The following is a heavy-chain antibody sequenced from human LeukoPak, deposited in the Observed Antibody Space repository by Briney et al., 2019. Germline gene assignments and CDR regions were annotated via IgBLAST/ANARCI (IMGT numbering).Heavy chain of an antibody. V-gene: IGHV3-7*01. CDR1: GFTFTSYW. D-gene: IGHD6-6*01. J-gene: IGHJ4*02. CDR3: ARIGYSSSSNDY. Sequence: AGGSLRLSCAVSGFTFTSYWMSWVRQAPGKGLEWVANINQDGGVRYYVDSLKDRFTIYRDNAKKSLYLQMNSLRAEDTAIYYCARIGYSSSSNDYWGQGTLVTVSS. CDR2: INQDGGVR.